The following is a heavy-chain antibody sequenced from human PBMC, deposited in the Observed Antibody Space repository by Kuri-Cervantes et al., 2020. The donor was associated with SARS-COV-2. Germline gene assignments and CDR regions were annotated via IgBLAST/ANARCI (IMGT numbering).Heavy chain of an antibody. J-gene: IGHJ4*02. Sequence: SETLSLTCAISGDSVSSNSAAWHWIRQSPSRGLEWLGRTYYRSKWYNDYAVSVKSRITINPDTSKNQFSLQLNSVTPEDTAVYYCARSAFGATYYDFWSGFDYWGQGTLVTVSS. CDR1: GDSVSSNSAA. CDR3: ARSAFGATYYDFWSGFDY. V-gene: IGHV6-1*01. D-gene: IGHD3-3*01. CDR2: TYYRSKWYN.